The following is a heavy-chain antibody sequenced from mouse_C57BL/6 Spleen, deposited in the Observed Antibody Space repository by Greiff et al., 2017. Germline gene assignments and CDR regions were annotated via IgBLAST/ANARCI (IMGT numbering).Heavy chain of an antibody. CDR1: GYTFTSYW. CDR3: ARNWDPDY. D-gene: IGHD4-1*01. V-gene: IGHV1-59*01. J-gene: IGHJ2*01. Sequence: VQLQQPGAELVRPGTSVKLSCKASGYTFTSYWMHWVQQRPGQGLEWIGVIDPSDSYTNYNEKFKSKATLTVDTSSSTAYMQLSSLTSEDSAVYYCARNWDPDYWGQGTTLTVSS. CDR2: IDPSDSYT.